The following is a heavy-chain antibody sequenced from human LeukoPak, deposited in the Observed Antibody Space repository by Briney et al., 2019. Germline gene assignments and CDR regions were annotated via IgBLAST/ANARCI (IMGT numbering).Heavy chain of an antibody. D-gene: IGHD4-17*01. V-gene: IGHV4-59*11. CDR3: ARDLGRDYGDYVFDP. CDR2: IYDSGST. Sequence: SETLSLTRTVSGGSMSSHYWNWIRQSPGKGLEWIGYIYDSGSTNYNPSLKNRVTISVDTSKNQFSLKLSSVTAADTALYYCARDLGRDYGDYVFDPWGQGTLVIVSS. CDR1: GGSMSSHY. J-gene: IGHJ5*02.